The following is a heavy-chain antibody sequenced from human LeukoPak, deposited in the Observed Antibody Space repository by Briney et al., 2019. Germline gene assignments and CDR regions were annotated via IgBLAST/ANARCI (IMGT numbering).Heavy chain of an antibody. Sequence: SETLSLTCTVSGGSISSGGYYWSWFRQHPGKGLEWIGYIYYSGSTYYNPSLKSRVTISVDTSKNQFSLKLSSVTAADTAVYYCARVDDSSGYYYPEIYFDYWGQGTLVTVSS. J-gene: IGHJ4*02. CDR2: IYYSGST. CDR1: GGSISSGGYY. D-gene: IGHD3-22*01. CDR3: ARVDDSSGYYYPEIYFDY. V-gene: IGHV4-31*03.